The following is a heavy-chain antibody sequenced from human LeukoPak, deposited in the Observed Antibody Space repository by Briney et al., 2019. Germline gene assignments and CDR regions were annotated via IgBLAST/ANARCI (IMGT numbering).Heavy chain of an antibody. Sequence: PGRSLRLSCAASGFTFDDYAMHWVRQAPGQGLEWLSRIDWNSNNIGYAASVKGRFSISRDNAKNSLYLQMNSLRAEDTAVYYCASPDCSSASCPFDYWGQGTLVTVSS. CDR2: IDWNSNNI. D-gene: IGHD2-2*01. J-gene: IGHJ4*02. V-gene: IGHV3-9*01. CDR3: ASPDCSSASCPFDY. CDR1: GFTFDDYA.